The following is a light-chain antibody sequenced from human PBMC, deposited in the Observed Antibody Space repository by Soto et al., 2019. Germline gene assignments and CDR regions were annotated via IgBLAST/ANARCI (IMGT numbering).Light chain of an antibody. CDR3: QQRSKWPVT. CDR1: QSVGSN. CDR2: DAS. J-gene: IGKJ3*01. Sequence: EIVLTQSPDTLSLSPGERAVFSCRASQSVGSNLAWYQHKPGQAPRLLIYDASERATGITARFSGSGSGTDFTLTISSLEPEDFAVYFCQQRSKWPVTFGPGTTVDIK. V-gene: IGKV3-11*01.